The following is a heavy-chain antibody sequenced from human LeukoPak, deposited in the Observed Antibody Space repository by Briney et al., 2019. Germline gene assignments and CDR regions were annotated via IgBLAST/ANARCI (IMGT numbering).Heavy chain of an antibody. CDR3: ARPGQSAWWVYFNY. J-gene: IGHJ4*02. V-gene: IGHV4-4*09. D-gene: IGHD2-15*01. CDR1: GCSSSTYS. CDR2: FHTSGST. Sequence: KPSETLSLTCTVPGCSSSTYSWTWIRQPPGKGLEWIGYFHTSGSTNYNPSLKSRVPMSVDTSKNQFSLRLSYVTAADTAVYYCARPGQSAWWVYFNYWGQGMPVTVSS.